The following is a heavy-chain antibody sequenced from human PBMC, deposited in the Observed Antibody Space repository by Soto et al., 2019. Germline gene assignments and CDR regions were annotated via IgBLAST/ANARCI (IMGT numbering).Heavy chain of an antibody. D-gene: IGHD1-26*01. V-gene: IGHV1-8*01. CDR3: ARFVRHQLPTIDY. Sequence: SVKVSCKASGYTFTNYDINWVRQATGQGLEWMGWMNPSNGNTGYAQKFQGRVTMTRDTSISTAYMELSSLTSADTAVYYCARFVRHQLPTIDYWGQGALVTVSS. CDR2: MNPSNGNT. CDR1: GYTFTNYD. J-gene: IGHJ4*02.